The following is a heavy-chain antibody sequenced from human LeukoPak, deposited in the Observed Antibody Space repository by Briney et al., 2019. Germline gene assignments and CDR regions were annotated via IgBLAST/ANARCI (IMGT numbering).Heavy chain of an antibody. CDR2: ISSSSSYI. D-gene: IGHD2-15*01. CDR3: ARGARKYCSGGSCYSGYFDY. V-gene: IGHV3-21*01. Sequence: PGGSLRLSCAGSGFTFSIYNMNWVRQAPGKGLEWVSSISSSSSYIYYADSVKGRFTISRDNAKNSLYLQMNSLRAEDTAVYYCARGARKYCSGGSCYSGYFDYWGQGTLVTVSS. J-gene: IGHJ4*02. CDR1: GFTFSIYN.